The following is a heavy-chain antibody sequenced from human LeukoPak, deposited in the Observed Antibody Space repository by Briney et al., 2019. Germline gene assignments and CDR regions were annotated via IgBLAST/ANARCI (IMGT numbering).Heavy chain of an antibody. V-gene: IGHV4-34*01. J-gene: IGHJ4*02. D-gene: IGHD3-22*01. Sequence: PSETLSLTCAVYGESMIGHYWTWIRQPPGKRLEWIGEIHHSGGTNSNPSLKNRLTMSIDMSKNQFSLKLKSVTAADTAVYYCARATASGSARAYDHWAQGNLVPVSS. CDR1: GESMIGHY. CDR2: IHHSGGT. CDR3: ARATASGSARAYDH.